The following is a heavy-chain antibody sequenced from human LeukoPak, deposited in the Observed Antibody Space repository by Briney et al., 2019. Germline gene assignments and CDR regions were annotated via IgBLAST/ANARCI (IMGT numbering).Heavy chain of an antibody. CDR3: ARAPGKDCTGGSCYSLPYY. Sequence: ASVKVSCKASGYTFTDYYIHWVRRAPGQGLEWMGRINPNSGGANYAQNFQGTVIMTRDTSITTAYMVLTSLRSDDTALYYCARAPGKDCTGGSCYSLPYYWGQGTLVTVSS. V-gene: IGHV1-2*06. CDR2: INPNSGGA. D-gene: IGHD2-15*01. J-gene: IGHJ4*02. CDR1: GYTFTDYY.